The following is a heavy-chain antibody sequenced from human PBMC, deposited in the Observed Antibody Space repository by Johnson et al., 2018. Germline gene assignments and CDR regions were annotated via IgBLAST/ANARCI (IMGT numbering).Heavy chain of an antibody. J-gene: IGHJ6*03. D-gene: IGHD3-3*01. CDR3: AKSLVQGRAIFGVATGYYMDV. CDR2: ISSSSSTI. CDR1: GFTFSSYS. Sequence: VQLVQSGGGLVQXGGSLRLSCAASGFTFSSYSMNWVRQAPGKGLAWVSYISSSSSTIYYADSVKGRFTFSSDNAKNTRYLQMNSRRAEDTAVYYCAKSLVQGRAIFGVATGYYMDVWGEGTTVTVSS. V-gene: IGHV3-48*01.